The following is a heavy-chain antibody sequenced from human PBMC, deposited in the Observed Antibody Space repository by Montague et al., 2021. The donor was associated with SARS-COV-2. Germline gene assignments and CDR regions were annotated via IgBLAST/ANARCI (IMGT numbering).Heavy chain of an antibody. V-gene: IGHV2-5*02. CDR3: AHTGGRNALIDY. CDR1: GFSLTIVGAG. J-gene: IGHJ4*02. Sequence: PALVKPTQTLTLTCTFSGFSLTIVGAGVVWIRQPPGKALEWLGVINWDDEKYYSPSLRTRLAFSAGSSRNQVVLTLTNVEPVDTGTYYCAHTGGRNALIDYCGQGILVTVSS. D-gene: IGHD3-16*01. CDR2: INWDDEK.